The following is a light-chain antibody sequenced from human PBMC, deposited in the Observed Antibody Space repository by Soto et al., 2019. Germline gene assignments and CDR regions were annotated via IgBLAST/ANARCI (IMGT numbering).Light chain of an antibody. V-gene: IGKV3-20*01. CDR2: GAS. CDR3: QQHDTSLTWT. Sequence: EIVLTQSPDALSLSPGESATLSCRASQSIGSNYLAWYQQKPGQAPRLLIYGASKRATGIPDRFSGSGSGAEFTLTISRLEPEDFASHYCQQHDTSLTWTFGQGTKVDIK. CDR1: QSIGSNY. J-gene: IGKJ1*01.